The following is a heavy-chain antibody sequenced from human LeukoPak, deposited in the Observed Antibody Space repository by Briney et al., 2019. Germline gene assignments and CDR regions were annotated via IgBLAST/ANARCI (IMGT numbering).Heavy chain of an antibody. D-gene: IGHD1-7*01. V-gene: IGHV1-2*06. CDR2: INPNSGDT. CDR3: ARGARITGTNWVRLDYFDY. CDR1: GYSFSGNY. J-gene: IGHJ4*02. Sequence: GASVKVSCKASGYSFSGNYIHWVRQAPGQGLEWMGRINPNSGDTMSAQKFQGRVTMTRYTSVNTAYMGLNGLSSDDTAVYYCARGARITGTNWVRLDYFDYWGQGTLVTVSS.